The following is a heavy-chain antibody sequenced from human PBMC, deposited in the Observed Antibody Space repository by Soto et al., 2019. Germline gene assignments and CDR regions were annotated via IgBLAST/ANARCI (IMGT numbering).Heavy chain of an antibody. D-gene: IGHD5-12*01. V-gene: IGHV4-59*01. CDR1: GGSISSYY. CDR2: IYYSGST. Sequence: SETLSLTCTVSGGSISSYYWSWIRQPPGKGLEWIGYIYYSGSTNYNPSLKSRVTISVDTSKNQFSLKLSSVTAADTAVYYCARSDGKWLRNYYYYYMDVWGKGTKVTVSS. CDR3: ARSDGKWLRNYYYYYMDV. J-gene: IGHJ6*03.